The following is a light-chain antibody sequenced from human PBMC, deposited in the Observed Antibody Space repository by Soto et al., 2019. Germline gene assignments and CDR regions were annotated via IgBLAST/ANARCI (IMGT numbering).Light chain of an antibody. CDR3: RSYTSRDTHV. CDR2: EVT. J-gene: IGLJ1*01. Sequence: ALTQPASVSGSPGQSITISCTGTSSDVGGYNYVSWYQQYPGKAPKLMIHEVTNRPSGVSDRFSGSKSGNTASLTISGLQAEDEDEYYCRSYTSRDTHVFGTGTKLTVL. V-gene: IGLV2-14*01. CDR1: SSDVGGYNY.